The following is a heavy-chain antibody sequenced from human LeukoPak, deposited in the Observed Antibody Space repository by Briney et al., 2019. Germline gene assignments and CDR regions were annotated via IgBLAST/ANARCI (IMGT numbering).Heavy chain of an antibody. CDR1: GFTVSSNY. J-gene: IGHJ6*03. D-gene: IGHD2-2*01. CDR2: IYSGGST. CDR3: ASTYCSSTSCSYYYYYYMGD. Sequence: GGSLRLSCAASGFTVSSNYMSWVRQAPGKGLEWVSVIYSGGSTYYADSVKGRFTISRDNSKNTLYLQMNSLRAEDTAVYYCASTYCSSTSCSYYYYYYMGDWGKGTTVTVSS. V-gene: IGHV3-53*01.